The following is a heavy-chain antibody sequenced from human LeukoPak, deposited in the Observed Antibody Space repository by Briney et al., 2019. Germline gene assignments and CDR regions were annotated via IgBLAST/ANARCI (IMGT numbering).Heavy chain of an antibody. V-gene: IGHV4-4*07. CDR3: ARDDYGGVDY. Sequence: PSETLSLTCTVSGGSISSYYWSWIRQPAGKGPEWIGRIYTSGGTNYNPSLKSRVTMSVDTSKNQFSLKLSSVTAADTAVYYCARDDYGGVDYWGQGTLVTVSS. J-gene: IGHJ4*02. CDR1: GGSISSYY. CDR2: IYTSGGT. D-gene: IGHD4-23*01.